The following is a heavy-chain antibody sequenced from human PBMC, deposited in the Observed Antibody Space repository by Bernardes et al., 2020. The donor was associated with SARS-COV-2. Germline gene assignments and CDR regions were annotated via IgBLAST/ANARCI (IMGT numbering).Heavy chain of an antibody. CDR1: GGSIRSDY. V-gene: IGHV4-59*01. D-gene: IGHD3-22*01. Sequence: SEPLSLTCSVSGGSIRSDYWSWIRQPPGKGLEWIGYISFSGGTNYNPSLTSRLTISLDRSKNQFSLKLSSVTAADTAVYYCARAKSIYYYDSNGYQKDKADAFDIWGQGTTVTVSS. CDR3: ARAKSIYYYDSNGYQKDKADAFDI. J-gene: IGHJ3*02. CDR2: ISFSGGT.